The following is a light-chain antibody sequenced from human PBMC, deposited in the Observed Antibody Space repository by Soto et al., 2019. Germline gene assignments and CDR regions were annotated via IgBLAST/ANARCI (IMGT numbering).Light chain of an antibody. J-gene: IGKJ3*01. CDR3: HQFGSSPLDT. V-gene: IGKV3-20*01. CDR1: QTISSSF. Sequence: EIVLTQSPGTLSLSPGERATLSCRASQTISSSFLAWYQQKLGQAPRLLIYRASRRAPGIPDRFSGSGSWTDFTLTIRRLEPEDFAVYYCHQFGSSPLDTFGPGTKVEIK. CDR2: RAS.